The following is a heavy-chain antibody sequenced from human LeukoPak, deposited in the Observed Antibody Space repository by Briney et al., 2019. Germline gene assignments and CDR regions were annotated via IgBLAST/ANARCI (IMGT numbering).Heavy chain of an antibody. D-gene: IGHD4-17*01. CDR1: GYTFPDYY. Sequence: GASVKVSFKASGYTFPDYYIHWVRQAPGQGLEWITFINPNSGGTHYAQNFQGRVTVTRDTSISTVYLEMIRLRSDDTAVYYCARKGRIYGDYDYWGRGTLVTVSS. J-gene: IGHJ4*02. V-gene: IGHV1-2*02. CDR3: ARKGRIYGDYDY. CDR2: INPNSGGT.